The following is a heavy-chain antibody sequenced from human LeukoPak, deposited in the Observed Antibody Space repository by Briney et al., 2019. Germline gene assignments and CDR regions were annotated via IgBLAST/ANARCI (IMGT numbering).Heavy chain of an antibody. CDR3: ARVWISRFGELLTAHYYYGMDV. Sequence: GGSLRLSCAASGFTFSSYGMHWVRQAPGKGLEWVAAIWYDGSNKYYADSVKGRFTISRDNSKNTLYLQMNSLRTEDTAVYYCARVWISRFGELLTAHYYYGMDVWGQGTTVTVSS. CDR1: GFTFSSYG. D-gene: IGHD3-10*01. V-gene: IGHV3-33*01. J-gene: IGHJ6*02. CDR2: IWYDGSNK.